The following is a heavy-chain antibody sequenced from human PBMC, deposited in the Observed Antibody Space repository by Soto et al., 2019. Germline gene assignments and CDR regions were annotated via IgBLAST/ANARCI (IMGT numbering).Heavy chain of an antibody. J-gene: IGHJ4*02. CDR1: GDPINSYY. V-gene: IGHV4-4*07. D-gene: IGHD6-19*01. CDR3: ARVGVAGSLEYFDY. CDR2: ISTSGST. Sequence: KPSETLSLTCTVSGDPINSYYWSWIRQPAGKGLEWIGRISTSGSTKYNPSLKSRVTMPIDTSKNQFSLKLSSVTAADTVVYYCARVGVAGSLEYFDYWGQGSLVTVSS.